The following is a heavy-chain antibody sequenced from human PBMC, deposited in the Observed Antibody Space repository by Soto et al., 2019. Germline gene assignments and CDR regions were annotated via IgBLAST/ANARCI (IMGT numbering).Heavy chain of an antibody. CDR2: NIPIFGTA. D-gene: IGHD6-6*01. CDR3: ASVRRYSSSAYYFDY. J-gene: IGHJ4*02. V-gene: IGHV1-69*13. Sequence: SVKVSCKASGGTFSSYAISWVRQAPGQGLEWMGGNIPIFGTANYAQKVQGRVTITADESTSTAYMELSSLRSEDTAVYYCASVRRYSSSAYYFDYWGQGTLVTVSS. CDR1: GGTFSSYA.